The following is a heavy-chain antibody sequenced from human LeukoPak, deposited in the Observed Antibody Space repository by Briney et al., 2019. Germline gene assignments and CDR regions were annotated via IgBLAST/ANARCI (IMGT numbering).Heavy chain of an antibody. D-gene: IGHD3-22*01. Sequence: SETLSLTCAVYGGSFSGYYWSWIRQPPGKGLEWIGEINHSGSTNYNPSLKRRVTISVDTSKNQFSLKLSSVTAADTAVYYCARDGYHFDSSGYTWGQGALVTVSS. CDR1: GGSFSGYY. CDR3: ARDGYHFDSSGYT. CDR2: INHSGST. V-gene: IGHV4-34*01. J-gene: IGHJ5*02.